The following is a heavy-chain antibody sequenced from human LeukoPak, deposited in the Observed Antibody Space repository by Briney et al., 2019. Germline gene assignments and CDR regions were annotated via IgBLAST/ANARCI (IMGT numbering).Heavy chain of an antibody. J-gene: IGHJ4*01. Sequence: GGSLRLSCATSGFTFSGYGIHWVRQAPGKGLEWVAVISNDGNNKKYTDSVKGRFTISRDDSQKTAYLQMNGLRTEDTAVYYCARDLSGTWTFDYWGQGTVVTVSS. CDR2: ISNDGNNK. CDR3: ARDLSGTWTFDY. D-gene: IGHD1-26*01. CDR1: GFTFSGYG. V-gene: IGHV3-30*19.